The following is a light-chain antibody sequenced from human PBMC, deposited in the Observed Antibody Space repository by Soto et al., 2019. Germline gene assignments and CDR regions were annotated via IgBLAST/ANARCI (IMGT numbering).Light chain of an antibody. CDR3: QQYNNWPRT. Sequence: EIVLTQSPGTLSLSPGERATLSCRASQSVSSSYLAWYQHKPGQAPRLLISGASTRDTGVPDRFSGSASGTEFTLTISSLQSEDFAVYYCQQYNNWPRTFGQGTRLEN. V-gene: IGKV3-15*01. CDR1: QSVSSSY. J-gene: IGKJ5*01. CDR2: GAS.